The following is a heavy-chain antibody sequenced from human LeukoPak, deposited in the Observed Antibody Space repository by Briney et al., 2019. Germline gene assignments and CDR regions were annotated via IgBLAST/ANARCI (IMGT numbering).Heavy chain of an antibody. CDR3: ANVIPGWYPFDY. D-gene: IGHD6-19*01. V-gene: IGHV3-53*01. CDR2: LYRGGTT. J-gene: IGHJ4*02. Sequence: PGGSLRLSGAASGFTVSSNYMSWVRQAPGKGLEWVSALYRGGTTYYAGSVKGRFTISSDNSRNTLYLQMNSLRAEDTAVYYCANVIPGWYPFDYWGQGTLVTVSS. CDR1: GFTVSSNY.